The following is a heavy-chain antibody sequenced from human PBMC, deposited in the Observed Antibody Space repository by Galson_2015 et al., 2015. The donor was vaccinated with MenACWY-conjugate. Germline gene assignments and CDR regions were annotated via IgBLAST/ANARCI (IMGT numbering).Heavy chain of an antibody. V-gene: IGHV3-72*01. Sequence: SLRLSCAASGFSFSDHYMDWVRQAPGKGLEWVGRIRNKANSYSTEYAASVKGRFTISRDDSRNLLYLQMGSLKTEDTAVYYCSRGRLGVSAFDYWGQGTLVTVSS. CDR1: GFSFSDHY. J-gene: IGHJ4*02. CDR3: SRGRLGVSAFDY. CDR2: IRNKANSYST. D-gene: IGHD2-8*01.